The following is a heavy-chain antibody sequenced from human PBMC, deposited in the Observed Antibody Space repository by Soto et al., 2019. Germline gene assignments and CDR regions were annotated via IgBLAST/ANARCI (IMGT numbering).Heavy chain of an antibody. Sequence: GGSLRLSCAASGFTFSSYAMSWVRQAPGKGLEWVSAISGSGGSTYYADSVKGRFTISRDNSKNTLYLQMNSLRAEDTAVYYCANVYGDYRGGFDYWGQGTLVTVSS. J-gene: IGHJ4*02. CDR1: GFTFSSYA. V-gene: IGHV3-23*01. D-gene: IGHD4-17*01. CDR2: ISGSGGST. CDR3: ANVYGDYRGGFDY.